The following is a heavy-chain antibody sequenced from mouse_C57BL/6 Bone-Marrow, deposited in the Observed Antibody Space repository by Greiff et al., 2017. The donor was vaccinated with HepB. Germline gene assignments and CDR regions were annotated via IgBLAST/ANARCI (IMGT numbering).Heavy chain of an antibody. CDR1: GYTFTSYW. CDR2: IDPSVSYT. Sequence: QVQLQQPGAELVMPGASVKLSCKASGYTFTSYWMHWVKQRPGQGLEWIGEIDPSVSYTNYNQKFKGKSTLTVDKSSSTAYMQLSSLTSEDSAVYYCARGFFAYWGQGTLVTVSA. D-gene: IGHD3-1*01. J-gene: IGHJ3*01. V-gene: IGHV1-69*01. CDR3: ARGFFAY.